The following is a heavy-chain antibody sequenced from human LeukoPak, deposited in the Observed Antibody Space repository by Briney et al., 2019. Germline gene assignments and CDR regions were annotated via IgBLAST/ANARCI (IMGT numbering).Heavy chain of an antibody. CDR1: GFAFSTYS. CDR3: ARVTAGTYYKGLGSFDS. Sequence: AGGSLRLSCAASGFAFSTYSMNWVRQAPGKGLEWVSSITSSSTSIYYADSVKGRFTISRDNAKSSLYLQMNSLRAGDTAVYYCARVTAGTYYKGLGSFDSWGQGAQVTVSS. D-gene: IGHD1-26*01. J-gene: IGHJ4*02. CDR2: ITSSSTSI. V-gene: IGHV3-21*01.